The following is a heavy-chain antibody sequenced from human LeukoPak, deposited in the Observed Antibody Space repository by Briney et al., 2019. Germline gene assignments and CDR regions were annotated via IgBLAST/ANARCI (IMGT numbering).Heavy chain of an antibody. CDR3: ARRSREGGYDSAWYFDY. J-gene: IGHJ4*02. D-gene: IGHD5-12*01. Sequence: GESLKISCKGSGYSFTSYWIGWVRQMPGKGLEWMGIICPGDSDTRYSPSFQGQVTIPADKSISTAYLQWSSLKASDTAMYYCARRSREGGYDSAWYFDYWGQGTLVTVSS. V-gene: IGHV5-51*01. CDR1: GYSFTSYW. CDR2: ICPGDSDT.